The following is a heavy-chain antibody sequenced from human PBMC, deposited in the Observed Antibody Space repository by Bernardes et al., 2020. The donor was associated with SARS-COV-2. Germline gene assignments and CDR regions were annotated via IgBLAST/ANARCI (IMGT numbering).Heavy chain of an antibody. V-gene: IGHV3-53*01. CDR2: TYIGGTS. Sequence: GGSLRLSCGGSGFSVSNSFLSWVRQAPGKGLEWVSITYIGGTSDYADSVKGRFTISRDNSKNTLFLEMNSLRVEDTAVYYCATTNFDILNDHYSPHLDSWGQGTLVTVSS. CDR3: ATTNFDILNDHYSPHLDS. CDR1: GFSVSNSF. D-gene: IGHD3-9*01. J-gene: IGHJ4*02.